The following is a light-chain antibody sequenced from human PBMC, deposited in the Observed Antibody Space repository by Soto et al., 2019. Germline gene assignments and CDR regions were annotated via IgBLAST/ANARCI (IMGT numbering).Light chain of an antibody. CDR3: GSYTSSSTLV. J-gene: IGLJ1*01. Sequence: QSALTQPASVSGSPGQSITISCTGTSSDVGGYNYDSWYQHHPGKAPKLMIYEASNRPSGVSNRFSGSKSGNTASLTISGLQAEDEADYYRGSYTSSSTLVFGTGTKLTVL. CDR1: SSDVGGYNY. V-gene: IGLV2-14*01. CDR2: EAS.